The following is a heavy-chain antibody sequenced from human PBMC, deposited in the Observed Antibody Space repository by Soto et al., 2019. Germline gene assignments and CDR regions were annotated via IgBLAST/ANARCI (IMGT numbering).Heavy chain of an antibody. CDR3: AREDSIIIPAVSDF. Sequence: GGSLRLSCVVYGFPFNNYGINWVRQAPGKGLEWVSTVSKSDYTYYSDLVKGRFTISRGNAKNTVSLQMNTLRAEDTAVYFCAREDSIIIPAVSDFWGQGTLVTVSS. J-gene: IGHJ4*02. CDR2: VSKSDYT. CDR1: GFPFNNYG. D-gene: IGHD2-2*01. V-gene: IGHV3-21*04.